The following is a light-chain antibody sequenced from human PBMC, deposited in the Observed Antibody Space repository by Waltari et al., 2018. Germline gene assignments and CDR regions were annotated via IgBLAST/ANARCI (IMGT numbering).Light chain of an antibody. V-gene: IGKV3-20*01. CDR3: QQYGITWT. Sequence: EIVLTQSPGTLSLSPGVTATLTCRASQSVRTANLAWFQQRPDQALRLLTYETTRRVTGIPDRFSGSGSGTDFTLTISRLEPGDFAVYYCQQYGITWTFGQGTKVEIK. CDR2: ETT. CDR1: QSVRTAN. J-gene: IGKJ1*01.